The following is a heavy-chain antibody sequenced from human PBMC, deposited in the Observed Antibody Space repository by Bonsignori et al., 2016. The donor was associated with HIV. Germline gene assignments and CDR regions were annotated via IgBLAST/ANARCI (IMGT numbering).Heavy chain of an antibody. CDR2: IHYRGST. D-gene: IGHD2-8*02. V-gene: IGHV4-39*07. Sequence: QLQLQESGPGLVKPSETLSLTCNVSGGSVRSSDYYWGWIRQSPGKGLEWIGSIHYRGSTYYNSSLKSRVTISVDTSKNQFSLKLSSVTAADTAMYYCARGWYIDYWGQGTLVAVSS. CDR1: GGSVRSSDYY. CDR3: ARGWYIDY. J-gene: IGHJ4*02.